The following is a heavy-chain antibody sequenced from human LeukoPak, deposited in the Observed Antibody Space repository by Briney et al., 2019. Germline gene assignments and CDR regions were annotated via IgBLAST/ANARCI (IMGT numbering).Heavy chain of an antibody. CDR1: GFTFSSYG. CDR3: ARHSGSYSYYFDY. D-gene: IGHD1-26*01. V-gene: IGHV3-33*01. Sequence: GGSLRLSCAASGFTFSSYGMHWVRQAPGKGLEWVAVIWYDGSNKYYADSVKGRFTISRDNAKNSLYLQMNSLRAEDTAVYYCARHSGSYSYYFDYWGQGTLVTVSS. J-gene: IGHJ4*02. CDR2: IWYDGSNK.